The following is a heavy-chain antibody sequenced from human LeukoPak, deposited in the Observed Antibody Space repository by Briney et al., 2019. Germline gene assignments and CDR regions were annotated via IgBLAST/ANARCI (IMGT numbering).Heavy chain of an antibody. D-gene: IGHD6-25*01. CDR1: GYSFTSYG. J-gene: IGHJ4*02. CDR3: ARDGGRRRSFDC. Sequence: ASVKVSCKASGYSFTSYGISWVRQAPRQGLEWMVWISAYNGNTNYAQQLQGRVTMTTDTSTSTAYMELRSLRSDDTAVYYCARDGGRRRSFDCWGEASLVSVSS. CDR2: ISAYNGNT. V-gene: IGHV1-18*04.